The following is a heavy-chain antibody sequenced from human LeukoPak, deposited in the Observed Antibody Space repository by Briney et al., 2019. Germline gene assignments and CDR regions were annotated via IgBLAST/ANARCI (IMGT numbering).Heavy chain of an antibody. D-gene: IGHD3-10*02. J-gene: IGHJ6*02. CDR1: GYTFTSYD. V-gene: IGHV1-8*01. CDR3: ARGPVEAVFGVSTED. CDR2: MNPSSGNT. Sequence: ASVKVSCKASGYTFTSYDINWVRQATGQGLEWMGWMNPSSGNTGYAQKFQGRVSMTRDTSISTAYMELSSLRSEDTAVYYCARGPVEAVFGVSTEDWGQGTTVTVSS.